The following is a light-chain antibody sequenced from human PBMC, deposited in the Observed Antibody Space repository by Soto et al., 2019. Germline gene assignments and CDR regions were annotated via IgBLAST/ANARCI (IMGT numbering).Light chain of an antibody. Sequence: ENVLTQSPGTLSLSPGDRATLSCRASQSVTSGYLAWYQQKPGQAPRLLIFGPSSRATGIPDRFSGSGSGTDFTLTISRLEPEDFAVYYCQQYGSSPLTFGQGTKVEIK. CDR1: QSVTSGY. CDR3: QQYGSSPLT. J-gene: IGKJ1*01. V-gene: IGKV3-20*01. CDR2: GPS.